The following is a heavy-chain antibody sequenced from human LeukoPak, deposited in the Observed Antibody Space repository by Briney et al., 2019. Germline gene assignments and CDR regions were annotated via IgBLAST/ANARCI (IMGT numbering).Heavy chain of an antibody. CDR1: GVIFEQYG. J-gene: IGHJ4*02. D-gene: IGHD1-26*01. Sequence: GGSLRLSCEVSGVIFEQYGMHWVRQAPGKGLENVAGIGSNGDSTYYANSVKGRFTISRDNSKNTLFLQMGSLRAEDMAVYYCARGNVVGATRPFDYWGQGTLVTVSS. V-gene: IGHV3-64*01. CDR2: IGSNGDST. CDR3: ARGNVVGATRPFDY.